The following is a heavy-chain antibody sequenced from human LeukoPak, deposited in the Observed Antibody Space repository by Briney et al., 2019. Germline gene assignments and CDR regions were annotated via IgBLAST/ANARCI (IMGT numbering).Heavy chain of an antibody. CDR1: GYTFTGYY. D-gene: IGHD5-18*01. Sequence: ASVKVSCKASGYTFTGYYMHWVRQAPGQGLEWMGWINPNSGGTNYAQKFQGWVTMTRDTSISTAYMEPSRLRSDDTAVYYCAMLDTAMGTDYWGQGTLVTVSS. V-gene: IGHV1-2*04. CDR2: INPNSGGT. J-gene: IGHJ4*02. CDR3: AMLDTAMGTDY.